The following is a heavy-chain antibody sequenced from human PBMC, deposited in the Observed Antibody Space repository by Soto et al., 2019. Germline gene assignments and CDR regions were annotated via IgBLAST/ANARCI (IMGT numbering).Heavy chain of an antibody. CDR2: ISSSSSYI. CDR3: AREGSGYSYGNDALDI. CDR1: GFTLSSYS. V-gene: IGHV3-21*01. Sequence: PGGPLRLSCAASGFTLSSYSMNWVRQAPGKGLEWVSSISSSSSYIYYADSVKGRFTISRDNAKNSLYLQMNSLRAEDTALYYCAREGSGYSYGNDALDIWGQGTMVTVSS. D-gene: IGHD5-18*01. J-gene: IGHJ3*02.